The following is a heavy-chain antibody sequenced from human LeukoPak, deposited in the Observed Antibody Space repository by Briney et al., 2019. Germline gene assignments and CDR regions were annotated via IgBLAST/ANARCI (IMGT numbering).Heavy chain of an antibody. D-gene: IGHD3-9*01. V-gene: IGHV3-33*01. CDR3: ARGDYDILS. CDR1: GFTFSIYG. Sequence: GGSLRLSCEASGFTFSIYGMMWVRQAPGRGLEWVSLIWSDGSKENYADSVKGRFTITKDFSKNTLYLHMNSLRAEDTAVYYCARGDYDILSWGQGTLVTVSS. CDR2: IWSDGSKE. J-gene: IGHJ4*02.